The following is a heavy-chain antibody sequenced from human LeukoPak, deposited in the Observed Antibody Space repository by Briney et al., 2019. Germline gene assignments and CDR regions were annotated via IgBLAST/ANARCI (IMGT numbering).Heavy chain of an antibody. CDR3: ARIVVVPAARAGWFDP. D-gene: IGHD2-2*01. V-gene: IGHV3-7*01. CDR2: INDDGSDA. J-gene: IGHJ5*02. Sequence: PGGSLRLSCAASGFTFSSYWMTWVRQAPGKGLEWVANINDDGSDANYVDSVKGRFTISRDNAKNSLYLQMNSLRAEDTAVYYCARIVVVPAARAGWFDPWGQGTLSPSPQ. CDR1: GFTFSSYW.